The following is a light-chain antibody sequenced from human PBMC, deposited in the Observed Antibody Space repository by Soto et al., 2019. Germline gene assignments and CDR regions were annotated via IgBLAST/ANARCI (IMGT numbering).Light chain of an antibody. CDR2: EVT. Sequence: QSALTQPASVSGSPGQSITISCTGTSSDVGAYNYVSWYQQHPGKAPKLMIYEVTYRPSGVSDRFSGSKSGNTASLTISGLQAEDEAHYFCCSFASSTTGVFGGGTKVTVL. V-gene: IGLV2-14*03. CDR3: CSFASSTTGV. J-gene: IGLJ3*02. CDR1: SSDVGAYNY.